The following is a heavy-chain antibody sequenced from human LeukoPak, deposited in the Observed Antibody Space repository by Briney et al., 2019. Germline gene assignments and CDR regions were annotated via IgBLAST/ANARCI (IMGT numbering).Heavy chain of an antibody. V-gene: IGHV3-7*01. CDR3: ARGFRGWYAEGFDY. CDR2: IKQVGSEK. D-gene: IGHD6-19*01. Sequence: PGGSLRLSCAASEFSVGSNYMTWVRQAPGKGLEWVANIKQVGSEKYYVDSVKGRFTISRDNAKNSLYLQMNSLRAEDTAVYYCARGFRGWYAEGFDYWGQGTLVTVSS. J-gene: IGHJ4*02. CDR1: EFSVGSNY.